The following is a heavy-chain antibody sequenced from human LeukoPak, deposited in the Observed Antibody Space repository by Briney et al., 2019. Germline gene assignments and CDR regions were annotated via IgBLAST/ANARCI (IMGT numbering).Heavy chain of an antibody. J-gene: IGHJ5*02. CDR1: GGTFSSYA. D-gene: IGHD4-17*01. CDR3: ARDLPPFDHDYGRFDP. Sequence: SVRVSCKASGGTFSSYAISWVRQAPGQGLEWMGGIIPIFGTANYAQKFQGRVTITADESTSTAYMELSSLRSEDTAVYYCARDLPPFDHDYGRFDPWGQGTLVTVSS. V-gene: IGHV1-69*13. CDR2: IIPIFGTA.